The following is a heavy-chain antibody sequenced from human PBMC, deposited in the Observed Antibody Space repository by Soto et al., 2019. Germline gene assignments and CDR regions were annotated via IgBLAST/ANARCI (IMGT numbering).Heavy chain of an antibody. CDR3: ARMTSSLSPGR. D-gene: IGHD2-2*01. V-gene: IGHV3-48*01. J-gene: IGHJ4*02. CDR1: GFAFSNYS. CDR2: IRSSGSPT. Sequence: GVSLRLSCVASGFAFSNYSMNWVRQAPGKGLEWVSYIRSSGSPTYYAGSVKGRFKISRDNAKKSLYLQMKSLRAEDTAVYFCARMTSSLSPGRWGQGTLVTVSS.